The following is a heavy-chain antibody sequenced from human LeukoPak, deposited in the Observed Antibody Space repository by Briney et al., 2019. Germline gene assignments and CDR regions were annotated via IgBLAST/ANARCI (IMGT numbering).Heavy chain of an antibody. V-gene: IGHV3-21*01. J-gene: IGHJ3*02. CDR1: GFTFSSYS. CDR3: ARDRINCSGGSCYSDAFDI. CDR2: ISSSSSYI. D-gene: IGHD2-15*01. Sequence: VGSLRLYCEASGFTFSSYSMNWVRQAPGKGLEWVSSISSSSSYIYYADSAKRRVTMCRDNAKNSLYLQMNSLRAEDTAVYYCARDRINCSGGSCYSDAFDIWGQGTPVTVSS.